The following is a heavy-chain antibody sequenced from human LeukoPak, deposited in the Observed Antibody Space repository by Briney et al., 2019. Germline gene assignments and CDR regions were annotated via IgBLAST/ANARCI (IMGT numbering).Heavy chain of an antibody. Sequence: GGTLRFSCAASGFTFNNYCMSWVAQAQGKRLMWVANTNQDGREKSYVDSVKGRSTISRDNAKNSLSLQMDSLRAEDTAVYHCARVGRSWEDREDKYTGRYHPFDPWGQGTLVTVSS. CDR2: TNQDGREK. V-gene: IGHV3-7*05. J-gene: IGHJ5*02. D-gene: IGHD1-26*01. CDR1: GFTFNNYC. CDR3: ARVGRSWEDREDKYTGRYHPFDP.